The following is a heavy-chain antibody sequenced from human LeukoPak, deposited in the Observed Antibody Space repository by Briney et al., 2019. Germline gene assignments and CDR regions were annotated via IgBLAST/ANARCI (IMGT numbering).Heavy chain of an antibody. CDR2: ISSSGSGT. CDR1: GFTFSTYA. Sequence: GRSLRLSCAASGFTFSTYAISWVRQAPGKGLGWVSAISSSGSGTYYADSVKGRFTISRDDSKNTLYLQMNSLRAEDTAVYYCAKALGIVAAGGNRVFDYWGQGILVTVSS. CDR3: AKALGIVAAGGNRVFDY. J-gene: IGHJ4*02. D-gene: IGHD6-13*01. V-gene: IGHV3-23*01.